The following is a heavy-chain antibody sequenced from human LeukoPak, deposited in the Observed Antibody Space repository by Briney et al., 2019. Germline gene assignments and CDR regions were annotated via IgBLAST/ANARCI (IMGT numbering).Heavy chain of an antibody. V-gene: IGHV3-7*03. CDR1: GFTFSSYA. J-gene: IGHJ4*02. CDR3: AKEGRSLQTY. Sequence: GGSLRLSCAASGFTFSSYAMSWVRQAPGKGLEWVANIKEDGTETYYVDSVKGRFTISRDNAKNSLYLQMNSLRVEHTAVYYCAKEGRSLQTYWGQGTLVTVSS. CDR2: IKEDGTET. D-gene: IGHD5-24*01.